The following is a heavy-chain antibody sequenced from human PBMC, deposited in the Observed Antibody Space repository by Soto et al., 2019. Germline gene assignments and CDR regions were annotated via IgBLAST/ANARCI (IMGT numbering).Heavy chain of an antibody. D-gene: IGHD4-4*01. CDR2: ISSSGDHT. CDR3: AKLLRPGLQFFDF. Sequence: EVQLLESGGGLVQPGGSLRLSCAASGFTFSDYAMSWVRQAPGKGLDWVSAISSSGDHTFYADSAKGRFTISRDNSKNTLYLQVNSLRAEDTAVYYCAKLLRPGLQFFDFWGQGTLVTVSS. J-gene: IGHJ4*02. CDR1: GFTFSDYA. V-gene: IGHV3-23*01.